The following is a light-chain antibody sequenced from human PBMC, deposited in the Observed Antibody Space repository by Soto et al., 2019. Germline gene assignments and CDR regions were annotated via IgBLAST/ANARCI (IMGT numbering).Light chain of an antibody. Sequence: QSALTQPASVSGSPGQSITISCTGTSSDVGGFNFVSWYQQHPGKAPKVMIYEVTNRPSGVSNRFSGSKSGNTASLTISGLQAEDEADYYCSSYISSSTVFGGGTKLTVL. CDR2: EVT. CDR1: SSDVGGFNF. J-gene: IGLJ2*01. V-gene: IGLV2-14*01. CDR3: SSYISSSTV.